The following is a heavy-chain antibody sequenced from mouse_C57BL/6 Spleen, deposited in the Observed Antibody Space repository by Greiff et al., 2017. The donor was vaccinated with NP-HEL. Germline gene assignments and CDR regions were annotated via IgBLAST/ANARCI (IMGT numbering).Heavy chain of an antibody. CDR2: ISSGGSYT. D-gene: IGHD4-1*01. CDR3: ARLGTGTVDY. Sequence: EVHLVESGGDLVKPGGSLKLSCAASGFTFSSYGMSWVRQTPDKRLEWVATISSGGSYTYYPDSVKGRFTISRDNAKNTLYLQMSSLKSEDTAMYYCARLGTGTVDYWGQGTTLTVSS. CDR1: GFTFSSYG. V-gene: IGHV5-6*01. J-gene: IGHJ2*01.